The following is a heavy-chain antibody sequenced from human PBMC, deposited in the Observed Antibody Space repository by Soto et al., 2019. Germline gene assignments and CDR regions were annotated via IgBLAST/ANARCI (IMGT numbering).Heavy chain of an antibody. CDR3: ATAGLTGTV. V-gene: IGHV3-48*03. Sequence: GGSLRLSCAPSGFTFSSYEMNWVRQAPGKGLEWVSYISVSGTMRFYADAVKGRFTISRDNTKKILYLQMNSLRAEATALYYCATAGLTGTVWGQGTMVTVFS. CDR2: ISVSGTMR. J-gene: IGHJ6*02. D-gene: IGHD3-9*01. CDR1: GFTFSSYE.